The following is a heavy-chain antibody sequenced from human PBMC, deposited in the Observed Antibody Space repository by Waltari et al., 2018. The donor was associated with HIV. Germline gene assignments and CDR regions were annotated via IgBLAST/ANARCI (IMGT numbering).Heavy chain of an antibody. V-gene: IGHV3-23*01. J-gene: IGHJ4*02. CDR2: ISNSGGST. Sequence: EVQLLESGGGLVQPGGSLRLSCAASGFTFSSYDMSWVRQAPGKGLEWVSAISNSGGSTYYADSVKGRFSISRDNSKNTLYLQMNSLRDEDTAVYYCAKDLSSISMIIPRSYFDYWGQGTLVTVSS. D-gene: IGHD3-22*01. CDR3: AKDLSSISMIIPRSYFDY. CDR1: GFTFSSYD.